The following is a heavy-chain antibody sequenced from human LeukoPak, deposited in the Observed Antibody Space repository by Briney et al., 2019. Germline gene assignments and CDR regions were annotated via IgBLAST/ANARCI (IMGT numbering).Heavy chain of an antibody. Sequence: AGGCLRLSCAASGFTFSSYSMNWVRQTPGKGLKWVSSIISSSSYIYYADSVKGRFTISRDNAKNSLYLQMNSLRAEDTAVYYCASYLGEDTAMVPAYYYYGMDVWGQGTTVTVSS. J-gene: IGHJ6*02. CDR1: GFTFSSYS. D-gene: IGHD5-18*01. CDR2: IISSSSYI. V-gene: IGHV3-21*01. CDR3: ASYLGEDTAMVPAYYYYGMDV.